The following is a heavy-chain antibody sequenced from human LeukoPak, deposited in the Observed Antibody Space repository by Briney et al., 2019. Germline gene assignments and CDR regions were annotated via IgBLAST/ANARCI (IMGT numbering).Heavy chain of an antibody. J-gene: IGHJ4*02. D-gene: IGHD3-3*01. CDR3: ARDFGDY. V-gene: IGHV3-7*04. CDR1: GFTFSNHW. Sequence: GGSLRLSCAASGFTFSNHWMTWVRQAPGKGLEWVANIKQDGSGNNYVDSVKGRFTISRDNAKNSLYLQMNGLRAEDTAVYFCARDFGDYWGQGTLVTVSS. CDR2: IKQDGSGN.